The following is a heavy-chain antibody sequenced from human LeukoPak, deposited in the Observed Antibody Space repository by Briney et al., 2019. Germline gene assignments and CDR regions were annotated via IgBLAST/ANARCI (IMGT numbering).Heavy chain of an antibody. CDR1: GYTFTSYD. V-gene: IGHV1-8*01. J-gene: IGHJ4*02. Sequence: ASVKVSCKASGYTFTSYDINWVRRATGQGLEWMGWMNPNSGNTGYAQKFQGRVTMTRNTSISTAYMELSSLRSEDTAVYYCARSFWSGYYTDYWGQGTLVTVSS. CDR3: ARSFWSGYYTDY. CDR2: MNPNSGNT. D-gene: IGHD3-3*01.